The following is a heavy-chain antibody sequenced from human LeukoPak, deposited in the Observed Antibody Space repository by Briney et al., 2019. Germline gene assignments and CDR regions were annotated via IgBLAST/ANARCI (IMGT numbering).Heavy chain of an antibody. CDR3: ARPRGNSYGYIDS. D-gene: IGHD5-18*01. CDR2: IYYSGSA. J-gene: IGHJ4*02. CDR1: GGSISSNGYY. V-gene: IGHV4-39*01. Sequence: SETLSLTCTVSGGSISSNGYYWGWIRQPPGKGLECIATIYYSGSAYYNPSLESRVTISVDTSKNQFSLKLTSVTAADTAVYYCARPRGNSYGYIDSWGQGAPVTVSS.